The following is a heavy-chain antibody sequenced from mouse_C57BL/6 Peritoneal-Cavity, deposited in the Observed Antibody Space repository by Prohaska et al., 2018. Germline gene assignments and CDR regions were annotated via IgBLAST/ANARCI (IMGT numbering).Heavy chain of an antibody. J-gene: IGHJ1*03. Sequence: EVKLLQSGGGLVQPGGSLKLSCASSGIDFSRYWMSWVRRAPGKGLEWIGEINPVISTINYATSLKDKFIISRDNAKNTLYLQMSKVRSDDTALYYCARRGVTTVVAHWYFDVWGTGTTVTVSS. CDR3: ARRGVTTVVAHWYFDV. D-gene: IGHD1-1*01. CDR1: GIDFSRYW. V-gene: IGHV4-1*01. CDR2: INPVISTI.